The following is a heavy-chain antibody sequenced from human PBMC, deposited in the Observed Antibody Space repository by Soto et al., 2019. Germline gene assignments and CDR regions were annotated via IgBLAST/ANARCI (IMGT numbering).Heavy chain of an antibody. D-gene: IGHD4-4*01. J-gene: IGHJ5*02. Sequence: ASVKGSCKVSGYTLTELSMHWVRQAPGKGLEWMGGFDPEDGETIYAQKFQGRVTMTEDTSTDTAYMELSSLRSEDTAVYYCATSKYSNYNWFDPWGQGTLVTVSS. CDR2: FDPEDGET. V-gene: IGHV1-24*01. CDR1: GYTLTELS. CDR3: ATSKYSNYNWFDP.